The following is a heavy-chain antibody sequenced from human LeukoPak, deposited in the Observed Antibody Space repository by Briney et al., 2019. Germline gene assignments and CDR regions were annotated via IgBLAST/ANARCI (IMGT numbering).Heavy chain of an antibody. CDR1: EFTFSSYA. CDR2: ISYDGSNK. J-gene: IGHJ4*02. Sequence: GRSLRLSCAASEFTFSSYAMHWVRQAPVKGLEWVALISYDGSNKEYADSVKGRFTISRDNSKNSLYLQMNSLRGEDTAVYYCARGMDYDILAGPPDYWGQGTLVTVSS. CDR3: ARGMDYDILAGPPDY. D-gene: IGHD3-9*01. V-gene: IGHV3-30*04.